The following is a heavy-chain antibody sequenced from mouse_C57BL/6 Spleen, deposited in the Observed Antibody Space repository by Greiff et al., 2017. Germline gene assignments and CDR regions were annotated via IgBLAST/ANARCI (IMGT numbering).Heavy chain of an antibody. Sequence: QVQLQQPGAELVKPGASVKLSCKASGYTFTSYWMHWVKQRPGQGLKWIGMINPNSGSTNYNEKFKSKATLTVDKSSSTAYMQLSSLTSEDSAVYYCARRYSNSYYFDDWGQGTTLTVSS. CDR1: GYTFTSYW. D-gene: IGHD2-5*01. CDR3: ARRYSNSYYFDD. V-gene: IGHV1-64*01. CDR2: INPNSGST. J-gene: IGHJ2*01.